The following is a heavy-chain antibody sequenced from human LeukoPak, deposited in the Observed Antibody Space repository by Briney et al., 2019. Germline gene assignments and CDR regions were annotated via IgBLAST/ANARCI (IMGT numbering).Heavy chain of an antibody. J-gene: IGHJ4*02. D-gene: IGHD3-9*01. CDR1: GGPIRTNDYY. CDR3: ARLGRDWSKRSFDY. CDR2: IFYTGST. V-gene: IGHV4-39*07. Sequence: PSETLSLTCTVSGGPIRTNDYYWGCIRQPPGKGLEWLASIFYTGSTYYNPSFKSRLTISVDTSNNQFSLKLNSVAAADTAVYYCARLGRDWSKRSFDYWGQGTLVTVSS.